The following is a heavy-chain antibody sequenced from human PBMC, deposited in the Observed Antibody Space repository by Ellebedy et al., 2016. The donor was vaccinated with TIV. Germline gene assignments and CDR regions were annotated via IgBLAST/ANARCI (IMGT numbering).Heavy chain of an antibody. CDR3: ARGDLEEGQTVTKVRRFDY. J-gene: IGHJ4*02. Sequence: SETLSLXXTVSGGSISSGDYYWSWIRQPPGKGLEWIGYIYYSGSTYYNPSLKSRVTISVDTSKNQLSLKLSSVTAADTAVYYCARGDLEEGQTVTKVRRFDYWGQGTLVTVSS. CDR1: GGSISSGDYY. D-gene: IGHD4-17*01. V-gene: IGHV4-30-4*01. CDR2: IYYSGST.